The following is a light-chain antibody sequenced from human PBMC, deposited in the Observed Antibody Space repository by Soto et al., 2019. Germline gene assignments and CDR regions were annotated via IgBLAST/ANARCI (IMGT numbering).Light chain of an antibody. CDR1: QASLTY. J-gene: IGKJ4*01. CDR3: QQTFSPDVT. Sequence: DIHLTQSPSSLSAAVCDRVTITCRASQASLTYLKWLQQKAGKAPEVLIYCASGLRSGVPSRFTGSGSATDFTLTITSLQREDAGTYFCQQTFSPDVTFGGGTKV. CDR2: CAS. V-gene: IGKV1-39*01.